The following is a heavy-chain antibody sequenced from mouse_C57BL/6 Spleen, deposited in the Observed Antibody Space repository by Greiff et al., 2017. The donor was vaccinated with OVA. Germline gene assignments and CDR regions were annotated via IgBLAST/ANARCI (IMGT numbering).Heavy chain of an antibody. J-gene: IGHJ2*01. CDR1: GYTFTSYW. CDR2: IDTSDSYT. D-gene: IGHD2-5*01. Sequence: VQLQQPGAELVMPGASVKLSCKASGYTFTSYWMHWVKQRPGQGLEWIGEIDTSDSYTNYNQKFKGKSTLTVDKSSSTAYMQLSSLTSEDSAVYYCARYSNCLDYWGQGTTLTVSS. CDR3: ARYSNCLDY. V-gene: IGHV1-69*01.